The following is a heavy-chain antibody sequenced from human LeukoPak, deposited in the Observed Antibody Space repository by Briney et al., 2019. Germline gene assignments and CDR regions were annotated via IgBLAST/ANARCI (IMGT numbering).Heavy chain of an antibody. CDR3: ARQENYYDSSGYYYYWYFDL. Sequence: PSETLSLTCTVSGDSISSSSYYWGWIRQPPGKGLEWIGTIYYSGSTYYNPSLKSRVTISVDTSKNQFSLRLSSVTAAETAVYYCARQENYYDSSGYYYYWYFDLWGSGTLVTVSS. J-gene: IGHJ2*01. V-gene: IGHV4-39*01. CDR1: GDSISSSSYY. CDR2: IYYSGST. D-gene: IGHD3-22*01.